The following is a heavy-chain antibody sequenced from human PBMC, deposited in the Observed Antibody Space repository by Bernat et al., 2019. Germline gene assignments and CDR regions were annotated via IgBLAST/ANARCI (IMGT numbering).Heavy chain of an antibody. J-gene: IGHJ6*02. CDR1: GFTLSRYS. Sequence: EVQLVESGGGLVQPGGSLRLSCAVSGFTLSRYSMNWVRQAPGKGLEWVSYITSSSRIIDYADSVKGRVTISRDNAKNSLYLQMNGLRAGDTAGYYCARADYDFWEGMDVWGQGTTVTVS. CDR3: ARADYDFWEGMDV. D-gene: IGHD3-3*01. CDR2: ITSSSRII. V-gene: IGHV3-48*01.